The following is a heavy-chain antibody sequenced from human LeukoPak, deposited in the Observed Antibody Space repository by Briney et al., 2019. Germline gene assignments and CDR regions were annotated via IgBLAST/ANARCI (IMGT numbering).Heavy chain of an antibody. V-gene: IGHV3-9*01. D-gene: IGHD2-15*01. CDR3: AKDSCSGGSCFTDY. CDR2: ISWNSGSI. J-gene: IGHJ4*02. CDR1: GFTFDDYA. Sequence: GGSLRLSCAASGFTFDDYAMPWVRQAPGKGLEWVSGISWNSGSIGYADSVKGRFTISRDNAKNSLYLQMNSLRAEDTALYYCAKDSCSGGSCFTDYWGQGTLVTVSS.